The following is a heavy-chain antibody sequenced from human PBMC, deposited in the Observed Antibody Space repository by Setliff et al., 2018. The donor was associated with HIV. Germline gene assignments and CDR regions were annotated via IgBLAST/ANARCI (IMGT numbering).Heavy chain of an antibody. Sequence: WASVKVSCKAPGFTLTRYFIHWARQVAGQRPEWVGIINPRGDRTTYAQSLQGRVRMSRDTSTTTLELNSLRAEDTAVYYCAAETFYGAGSYYREAPDIWGQGTLVTVSS. D-gene: IGHD3-10*01. CDR1: GFTLTRYF. J-gene: IGHJ3*02. V-gene: IGHV1-46*01. CDR3: AAETFYGAGSYYREAPDI. CDR2: INPRGDRT.